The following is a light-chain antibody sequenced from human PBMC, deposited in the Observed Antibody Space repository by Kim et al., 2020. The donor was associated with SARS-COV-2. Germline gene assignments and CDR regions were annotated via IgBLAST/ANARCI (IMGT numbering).Light chain of an antibody. CDR1: NIGSKN. Sequence: VSVAMGQTARITCGGNNIGSKNVHWYQQKPGQAPVLVIYSDSNRPSGIPERFSGSNSGNTATLTISRAQAGDEADYYCQVWDSSYVFGTGTKVTVL. CDR2: SDS. V-gene: IGLV3-9*01. CDR3: QVWDSSYV. J-gene: IGLJ1*01.